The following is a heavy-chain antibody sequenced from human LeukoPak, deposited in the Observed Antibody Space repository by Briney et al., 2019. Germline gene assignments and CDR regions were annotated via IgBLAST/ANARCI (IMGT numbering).Heavy chain of an antibody. V-gene: IGHV3-23*01. D-gene: IGHD2-21*02. CDR2: ISGSGGST. CDR1: GFTFSSYA. Sequence: GGSLRLSCAASGFTFSSYAMSWVRQAPGKGLEWVSAISGSGGSTYYADSVKGRFTISRDNSKNTLYLQMSSLRAEDTAVYYCAKDLFPNVVVTATFDYWGQGTLVTVSS. J-gene: IGHJ4*02. CDR3: AKDLFPNVVVTATFDY.